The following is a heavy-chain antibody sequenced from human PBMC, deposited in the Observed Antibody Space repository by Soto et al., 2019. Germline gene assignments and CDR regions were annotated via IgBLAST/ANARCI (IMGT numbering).Heavy chain of an antibody. Sequence: QVQLVESGGGVVQPGRSLRLSCAASGFTFSGFGMHWVRQGPSKGLEWVAIISHDGMTKYYADSVKGRFTISRDNSKNTLYLQMSSLRLEDTAVYFCAKATDILGFYLDYWGQGTLVTVSS. D-gene: IGHD3-9*01. J-gene: IGHJ4*02. CDR1: GFTFSGFG. CDR2: ISHDGMTK. CDR3: AKATDILGFYLDY. V-gene: IGHV3-30*18.